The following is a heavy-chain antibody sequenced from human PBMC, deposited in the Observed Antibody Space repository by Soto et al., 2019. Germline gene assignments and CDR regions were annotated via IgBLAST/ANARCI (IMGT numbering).Heavy chain of an antibody. J-gene: IGHJ6*03. CDR2: IWHDGSNK. Sequence: GGSLRLSCAASGFTFSSYCMHWVRQATGKGLEWVAVIWHDGSNKYYADSVKGRFTISRDNSKNTLYLQMNSLRAEDMAVYYCARDSSVVVPAGYMDVWGKGTTVTVSS. CDR1: GFTFSSYC. V-gene: IGHV3-33*01. CDR3: ARDSSVVVPAGYMDV. D-gene: IGHD2-2*01.